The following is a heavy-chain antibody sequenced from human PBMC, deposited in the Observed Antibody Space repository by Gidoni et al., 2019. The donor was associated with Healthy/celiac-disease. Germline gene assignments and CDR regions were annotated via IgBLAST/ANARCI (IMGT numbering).Heavy chain of an antibody. D-gene: IGHD3-22*01. CDR3: AKLRSYDSSGYYWLDAFDI. J-gene: IGHJ3*02. CDR1: GFTFSSYA. Sequence: EVQLLESGGGLVQPGGSLRLSCAASGFTFSSYAISWVRQAPGKGLEWVSAISGSGGSTYYADSVKGRFTISRDNSKNTLYLQMNSLRAEDTAVYYCAKLRSYDSSGYYWLDAFDIWGQGTMVTVSS. CDR2: ISGSGGST. V-gene: IGHV3-23*01.